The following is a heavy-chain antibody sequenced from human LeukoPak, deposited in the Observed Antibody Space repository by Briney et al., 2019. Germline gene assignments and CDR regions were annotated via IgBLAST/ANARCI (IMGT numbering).Heavy chain of an antibody. J-gene: IGHJ5*02. CDR3: ARFGYGSWFDP. V-gene: IGHV3-48*03. D-gene: IGHD3-10*01. CDR1: GFTFSSYE. CDR2: ISSSGSTI. Sequence: PGGSLRLSRAASGFTFSSYEMNWVRQAPGQGLEWVSYISSSGSTIYYADSVKGRFTISRDNAKNSLYLQMNSLRAEDTAVYYCARFGYGSWFDPWGQGTLVTVSS.